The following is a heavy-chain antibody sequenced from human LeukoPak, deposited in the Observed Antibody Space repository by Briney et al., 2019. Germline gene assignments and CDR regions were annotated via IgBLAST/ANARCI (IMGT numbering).Heavy chain of an antibody. D-gene: IGHD1-14*01. J-gene: IGHJ4*02. CDR3: ATAPHRVKEPFDY. CDR1: GYTLTELS. CDR2: FDPEDGET. Sequence: ASVKVSCKVSGYTLTELSILWVRQAPGKGLEWMGTFDPEDGETIYAQKFQGRVTMTEDTSTDTAYMELSSLRSEDTAVYYCATAPHRVKEPFDYWGQGTLVTVSS. V-gene: IGHV1-24*01.